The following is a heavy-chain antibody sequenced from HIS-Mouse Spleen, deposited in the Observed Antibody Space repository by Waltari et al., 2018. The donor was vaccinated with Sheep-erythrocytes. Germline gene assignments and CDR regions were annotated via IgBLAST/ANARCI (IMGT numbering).Heavy chain of an antibody. CDR2: IYWDDDK. V-gene: IGHV2-5*02. CDR1: GFSLSTSGVG. D-gene: IGHD3-3*01. CDR3: AHSENYDFWSGYSYYFDY. Sequence: QITLKESGPTLVKPTQTLTLTCTFSGFSLSTSGVGVGWIRQPPGKALEWLALIYWDDDKRYSPSLTSRLTITKDTSKNQVVLTMTNMDPVDTATYYCAHSENYDFWSGYSYYFDYWGQGTLVTVSS. J-gene: IGHJ4*02.